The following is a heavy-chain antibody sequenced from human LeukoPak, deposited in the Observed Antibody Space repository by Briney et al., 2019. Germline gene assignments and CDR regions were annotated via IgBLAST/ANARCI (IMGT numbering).Heavy chain of an antibody. CDR1: GFTFSTYN. V-gene: IGHV3-48*01. Sequence: GGSLRLSCAASGFTFSTYNMDWVRQAPGKGLEWISYIGSSTSAIYYADSVKGRFTISRDNAKNSLYLQMNSLRVEDTAVYYCARVRGSGSYVDYWGQGTLVTVSS. J-gene: IGHJ4*02. D-gene: IGHD3-10*01. CDR2: IGSSTSAI. CDR3: ARVRGSGSYVDY.